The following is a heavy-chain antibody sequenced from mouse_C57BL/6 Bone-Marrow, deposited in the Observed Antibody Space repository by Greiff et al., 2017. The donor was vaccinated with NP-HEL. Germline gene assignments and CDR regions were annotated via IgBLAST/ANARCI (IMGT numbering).Heavy chain of an antibody. CDR1: GFSLSTFGMG. CDR2: IWWDDDK. J-gene: IGHJ4*01. V-gene: IGHV8-8*01. Sequence: QVTLKVSGPGILQPSQTLSLPCSFSGFSLSTFGMGVGWIRQPSGKGLEWLAHIWWDDDKYYNPALKSRLTISKDTSKNQVFLKIANVDTADTATYYCAPYYYGSSYDAMDYWGQGTSVTVSS. CDR3: APYYYGSSYDAMDY. D-gene: IGHD1-1*01.